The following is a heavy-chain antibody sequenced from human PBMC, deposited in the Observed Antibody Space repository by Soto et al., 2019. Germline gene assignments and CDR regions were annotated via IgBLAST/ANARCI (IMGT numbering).Heavy chain of an antibody. CDR3: ARDRGDNILDY. J-gene: IGHJ4*02. D-gene: IGHD2-15*01. CDR1: GFTFSYYS. CDR2: ISSSNSYI. Sequence: PGASLRLSCAASGFTFSYYSMNCVRQAPGKGLEWFCSISSSNSYIYYADSVKGRFTISRDNAKNSLYLQMNSLRAEDTAVYYCARDRGDNILDYWGQGTLVTVSS. V-gene: IGHV3-21*01.